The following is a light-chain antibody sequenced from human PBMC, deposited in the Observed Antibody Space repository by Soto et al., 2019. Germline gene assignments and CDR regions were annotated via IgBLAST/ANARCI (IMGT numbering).Light chain of an antibody. Sequence: EIGLTQSPGTLSLSPGERATLSCRASQSVSSSYLAWYQQKPGQAPSLLIYGASSRATGIPDRFSGSGSGRDFTLTISRLEPDDFAVYYCQQYGSSPPVTFGQGTRLEIK. CDR3: QQYGSSPPVT. CDR1: QSVSSSY. J-gene: IGKJ5*01. V-gene: IGKV3-20*01. CDR2: GAS.